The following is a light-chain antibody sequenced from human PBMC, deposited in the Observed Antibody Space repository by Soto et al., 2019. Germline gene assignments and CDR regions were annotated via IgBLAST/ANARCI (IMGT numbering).Light chain of an antibody. J-gene: IGLJ1*01. V-gene: IGLV2-14*01. Sequence: QSALTQPASVSGSPGQSITISCTGTGSDISAYNYVSWYQQHPGKAPKLMIYEVGDRPSGLSNRFSGSKSGNTASLTISRLQPEDEADYYCSSYTSNNFYVFGTGTQLTAL. CDR2: EVG. CDR1: GSDISAYNY. CDR3: SSYTSNNFYV.